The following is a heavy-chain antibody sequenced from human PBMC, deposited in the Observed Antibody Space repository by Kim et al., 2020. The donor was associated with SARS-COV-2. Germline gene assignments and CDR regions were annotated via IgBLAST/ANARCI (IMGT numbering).Heavy chain of an antibody. J-gene: IGHJ4*02. Sequence: APVKGRFTISRDDSKNTLYLQMNSLKTEDTAVYYCTTGPYQLWSLSAFDYWGQGTLVTVSS. V-gene: IGHV3-15*01. D-gene: IGHD5-18*01. CDR3: TTGPYQLWSLSAFDY.